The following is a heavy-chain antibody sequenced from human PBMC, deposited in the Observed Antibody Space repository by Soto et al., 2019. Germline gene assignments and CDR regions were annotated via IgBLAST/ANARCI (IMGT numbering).Heavy chain of an antibody. CDR1: GYTFTDYY. Sequence: GASVKVSCKASGYTFTDYYMHWFRQAPGQGLEWMGWISAYNGNTNYAQRLQGRVTMTTDTSTSTAYMELRSLRSDDTAVYYCARGYYDFWSGPFDYWGQGTLVTVSS. J-gene: IGHJ4*02. V-gene: IGHV1-18*04. D-gene: IGHD3-3*01. CDR2: ISAYNGNT. CDR3: ARGYYDFWSGPFDY.